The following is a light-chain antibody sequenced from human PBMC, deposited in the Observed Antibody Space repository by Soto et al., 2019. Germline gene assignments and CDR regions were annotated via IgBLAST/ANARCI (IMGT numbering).Light chain of an antibody. CDR2: EVS. J-gene: IGLJ2*01. CDR3: SSYTTSSPPVL. CDR1: SSDIGGYNY. Sequence: QSALTQPASVSGSPGQSITISCTGTSSDIGGYNYVSWYRQHPGKAPKLMIYEVSNRPSGVSNRFSGSKSGNTASLTISGLQAEDEADYYCSSYTTSSPPVLFGGGTKLTVL. V-gene: IGLV2-14*01.